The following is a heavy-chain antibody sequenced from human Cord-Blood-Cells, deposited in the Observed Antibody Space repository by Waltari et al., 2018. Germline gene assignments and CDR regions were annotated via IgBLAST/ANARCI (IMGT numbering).Heavy chain of an antibody. CDR3: AFGGPMVRGALYAFDI. Sequence: QVQLVQSGAEVKKPGASVKVSCKASGYTFTGYYMHWVRQAPGLGLEWMGWINPNSGGTNYAQKFKGRVTMTRDTSISTAYMELSRLRSDDTAVYYCAFGGPMVRGALYAFDIWGQGTMVTVSS. CDR2: INPNSGGT. CDR1: GYTFTGYY. V-gene: IGHV1-2*02. D-gene: IGHD3-10*01. J-gene: IGHJ3*02.